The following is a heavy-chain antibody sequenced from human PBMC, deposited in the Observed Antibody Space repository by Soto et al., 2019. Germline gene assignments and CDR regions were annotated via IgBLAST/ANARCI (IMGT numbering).Heavy chain of an antibody. CDR2: IGGNGHYT. Sequence: PGGSLRLSCEAFGFTVSGKKYVAWVRQAPGKGLEWVSAIGGNGHYTYTYYADSVKGRFTISRDNSRDTLYLQMTSLRAEDTAVYYCTKALYCSSTSCYSGGDTFHIWGQGTMVTVSS. V-gene: IGHV3-23*01. CDR1: GFTVSGKKY. D-gene: IGHD2-2*01. CDR3: TKALYCSSTSCYSGGDTFHI. J-gene: IGHJ3*02.